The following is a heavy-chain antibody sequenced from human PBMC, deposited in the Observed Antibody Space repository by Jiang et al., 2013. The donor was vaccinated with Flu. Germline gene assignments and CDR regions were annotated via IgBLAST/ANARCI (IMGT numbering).Heavy chain of an antibody. CDR3: ARLSPTTVTTRPLFDY. J-gene: IGHJ4*02. D-gene: IGHD4-17*01. CDR2: LLYGST. V-gene: IGHV4-39*01. Sequence: QPPGRAGVDWEYLLYGSTYXNPSLKSRVTISVDTSKNQFSLKLSSVTAADTAVYYCARLSPTTVTTRPLFDYWGQGTLVTVSS.